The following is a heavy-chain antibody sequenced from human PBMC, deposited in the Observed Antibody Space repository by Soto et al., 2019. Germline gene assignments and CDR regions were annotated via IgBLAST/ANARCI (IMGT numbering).Heavy chain of an antibody. J-gene: IGHJ4*02. Sequence: GGSLRLSCAASGFTFSSYEMNWVRQAPGKGLEWVSYISSSGSTIYYADSVKGRFTISRDNAKNSLYLQMNSLRAEDTAVYYCAREYYDSSGCPMGYFDYWGQGTLVTVSS. CDR3: AREYYDSSGCPMGYFDY. CDR1: GFTFSSYE. CDR2: ISSSGSTI. V-gene: IGHV3-48*03. D-gene: IGHD3-22*01.